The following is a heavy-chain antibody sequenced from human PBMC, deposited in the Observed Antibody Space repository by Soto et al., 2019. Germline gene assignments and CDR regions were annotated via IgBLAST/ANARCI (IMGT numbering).Heavy chain of an antibody. D-gene: IGHD4-17*01. J-gene: IGHJ4*02. CDR1: GFSMSSYY. CDR3: AARHYGPYYFDY. V-gene: IGHV4-59*01. Sequence: SETLSLTCTISGFSMSSYYWSCIRQPPGKGLEWIGYIYYSGSTNYNPSLKSRVTISVDTSKNQFSLKLSSVTAADTAVYYCAARHYGPYYFDYWGQGTLVTVSS. CDR2: IYYSGST.